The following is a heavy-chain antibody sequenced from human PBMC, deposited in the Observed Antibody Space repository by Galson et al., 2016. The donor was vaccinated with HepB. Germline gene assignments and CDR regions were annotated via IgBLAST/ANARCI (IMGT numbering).Heavy chain of an antibody. J-gene: IGHJ6*02. CDR3: ARALWGKLWNGMDD. V-gene: IGHV4-34*01. CDR2: INHLGIT. D-gene: IGHD3-16*01. Sequence: SETLSLTCTVSGDSISTYYWSWIRQPPGKGLEWIGEINHLGITNYNPSLKSRLTMSRDTSKKQFSLNLNSVTAADTAIYYCARALWGKLWNGMDDWGPGITVTVSS. CDR1: GDSISTYY.